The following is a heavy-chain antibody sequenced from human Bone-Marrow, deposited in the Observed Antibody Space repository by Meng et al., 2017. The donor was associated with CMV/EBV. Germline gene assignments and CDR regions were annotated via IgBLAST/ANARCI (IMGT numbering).Heavy chain of an antibody. D-gene: IGHD3-3*02. V-gene: IGHV3-21*04. CDR3: ARITSFFGVANGWFDP. CDR1: GFTFSSYS. J-gene: IGHJ5*02. Sequence: GGSLRLSCAASGFTFSSYSMNWVRQAPGKGLEWVSSISSSSSYIYYADSVKGRFTISRDNSKNTLYLQMNSLRAEDTAVYYCARITSFFGVANGWFDPWGQGTLVTVSS. CDR2: ISSSSSYI.